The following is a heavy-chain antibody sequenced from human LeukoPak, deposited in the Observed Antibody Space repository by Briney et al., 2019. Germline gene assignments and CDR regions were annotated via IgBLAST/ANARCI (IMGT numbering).Heavy chain of an antibody. V-gene: IGHV3-74*01. CDR1: GFTFSSYW. D-gene: IGHD6-19*01. CDR3: ATAGQWRFDS. CDR2: LSPDGGTT. Sequence: PGGSLRLSCAASGFTFSSYWMHWVRQAPGKGLVWVSRLSPDGGTTDYSDSVRGRFTISRGNAKDTLYLQMNSLRADDTSVYYCATAGQWRFDSWGLGTLVTVSS. J-gene: IGHJ4*02.